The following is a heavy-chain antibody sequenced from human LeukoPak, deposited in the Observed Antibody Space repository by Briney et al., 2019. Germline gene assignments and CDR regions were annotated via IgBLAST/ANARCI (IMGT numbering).Heavy chain of an antibody. CDR2: ISGSGGST. J-gene: IGHJ5*02. Sequence: PGGSLRLSCAASGFTFSSYAMSWVRQAPGKGLEWVSAISGSGGSTYYADSVKGRFTISRDNSKNTLYLQMNSLRAEDTAVYYCAKDLVGYCSGGSCYRVDHWGQGTLVTVSS. CDR3: AKDLVGYCSGGSCYRVDH. V-gene: IGHV3-23*01. CDR1: GFTFSSYA. D-gene: IGHD2-15*01.